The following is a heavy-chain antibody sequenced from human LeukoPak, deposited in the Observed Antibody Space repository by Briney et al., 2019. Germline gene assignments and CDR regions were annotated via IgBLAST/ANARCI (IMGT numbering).Heavy chain of an antibody. D-gene: IGHD6-19*01. J-gene: IGHJ4*02. CDR2: IYSGGST. CDR1: GVTVSSDY. Sequence: PGGSLRLSCAASGVTVSSDYMSWVRQAPGKGLEWVSVIYSGGSTYYADSVKGRFTISRDNSKNTLYLQMNSLRAEDTAVYYCAGNFWDSSGWLDSWGQGTLVTVSS. V-gene: IGHV3-66*01. CDR3: AGNFWDSSGWLDS.